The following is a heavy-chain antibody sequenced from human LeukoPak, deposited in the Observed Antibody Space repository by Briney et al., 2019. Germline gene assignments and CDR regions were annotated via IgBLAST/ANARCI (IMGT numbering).Heavy chain of an antibody. Sequence: GGSLRLSCGASGFTFSTNGMHWVRQAPGKGLXXXAVISHDGSDKYYADSVKGRFTISRDNSKNTLYLQMNSLRAEDTAVYYCAKDRSSSWSIDYWGQGTLVTVSS. J-gene: IGHJ4*02. CDR3: AKDRSSSWSIDY. CDR2: ISHDGSDK. CDR1: GFTFSTNG. D-gene: IGHD6-13*01. V-gene: IGHV3-30*18.